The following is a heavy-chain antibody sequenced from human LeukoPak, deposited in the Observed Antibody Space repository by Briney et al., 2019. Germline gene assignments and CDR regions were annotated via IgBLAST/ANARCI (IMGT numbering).Heavy chain of an antibody. Sequence: PGGSLRLSCAAYGFTFRNYALSWVRQAPGKGLEWVSAISRNSGSIEYADSVKGRFTISRDNSKNTLYLQMNSLRAEDTAVYYCTRHSDPYCSRANCYVDNFYGLDVWGQGTWVTVSS. CDR2: ISRNSGSI. D-gene: IGHD2-2*01. CDR3: TRHSDPYCSRANCYVDNFYGLDV. J-gene: IGHJ6*02. CDR1: GFTFRNYA. V-gene: IGHV3-23*01.